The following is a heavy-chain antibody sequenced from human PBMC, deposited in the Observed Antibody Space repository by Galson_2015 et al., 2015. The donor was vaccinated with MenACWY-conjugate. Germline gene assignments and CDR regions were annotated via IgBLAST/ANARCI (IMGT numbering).Heavy chain of an antibody. Sequence: SETLSLTCTVSGGSISSSSYYWGWVRQPPGKGLEWIGSIYYSGSTYYNPSLKGRVTISVDTSKNQFSLKLRYMTAADTARYYCARHVGKWGFDYWGQGALVTVSS. J-gene: IGHJ4*02. V-gene: IGHV4-39*01. D-gene: IGHD3-16*01. CDR1: GGSISSSSYY. CDR3: ARHVGKWGFDY. CDR2: IYYSGST.